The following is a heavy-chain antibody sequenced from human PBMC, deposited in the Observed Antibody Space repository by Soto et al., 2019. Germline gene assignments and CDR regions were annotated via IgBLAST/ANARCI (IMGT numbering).Heavy chain of an antibody. Sequence: SETLSLTCAVSGASISSSNWWTWVRQPPGKGLEWIGEIYHRGSSNYNPSLKSRIAISVDKSKNEVSLKLNSVTAADTAVYYLAKHYAGDTYYSNGMDVWGHGTRVTVPS. V-gene: IGHV4-4*02. D-gene: IGHD2-21*02. J-gene: IGHJ6*01. CDR3: AKHYAGDTYYSNGMDV. CDR1: GASISSSNW. CDR2: IYHRGSS.